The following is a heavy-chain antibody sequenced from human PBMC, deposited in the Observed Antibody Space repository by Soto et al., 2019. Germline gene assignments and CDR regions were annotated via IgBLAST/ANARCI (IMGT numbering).Heavy chain of an antibody. CDR1: GDSVPRTGYA. CDR3: AREKRVGTYYFDN. D-gene: IGHD1-26*01. V-gene: IGHV4-30-2*01. J-gene: IGHJ4*02. CDR2: IFLTEST. Sequence: TLSLACTVSGDSVPRTGYAWTWIRHPPGKGLERISYIFLTESTYYTPSLKRRVTISIDRSQNEFSLHLGSVTAAETAVYYCAREKRVGTYYFDNWGQGSLVTVPS.